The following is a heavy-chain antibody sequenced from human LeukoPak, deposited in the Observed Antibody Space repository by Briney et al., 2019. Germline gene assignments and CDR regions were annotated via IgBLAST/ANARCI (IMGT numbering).Heavy chain of an antibody. CDR1: GYTFTGYY. V-gene: IGHV1-2*06. CDR3: ARGAGDGYSRDDAFDI. J-gene: IGHJ3*02. CDR2: INPNSGGT. D-gene: IGHD5-24*01. Sequence: ASVKVSCKASGYTFTGYYMHWVRQAPGQGLEWMGRINPNSGGTNYAQKFQGRVTMTRDTSISTAYMGLSRLRSDDTAVYYCARGAGDGYSRDDAFDIWGQGTMVTASS.